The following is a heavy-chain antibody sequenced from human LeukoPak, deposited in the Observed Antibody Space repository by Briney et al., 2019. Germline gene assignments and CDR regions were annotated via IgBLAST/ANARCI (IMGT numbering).Heavy chain of an antibody. D-gene: IGHD2-2*01. V-gene: IGHV3-30*18. CDR3: AKDEDIVVVPAAYGMDV. CDR1: GFTFSSYG. Sequence: HPGGSLRLSCAASGFTFSSYGMHWVRQAPGKGLEWVAVISYDGSNKYYADSVKGRFTISRENSKNTPSLKMNSLRAEDTAVYYCAKDEDIVVVPAAYGMDVWGQGTTVTVSS. J-gene: IGHJ6*02. CDR2: ISYDGSNK.